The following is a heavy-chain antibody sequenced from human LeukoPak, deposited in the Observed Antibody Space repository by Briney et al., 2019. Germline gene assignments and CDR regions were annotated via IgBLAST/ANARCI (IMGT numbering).Heavy chain of an antibody. CDR3: EGSTSWYYFDY. D-gene: IGHD2-2*01. CDR1: GFTFSSYA. V-gene: IGHV3-23*01. Sequence: QAGGSLRLSCAASGFTFSSYAMSWVRQAPGKGLEWVSSISGSGGSTYHADSVKGRFTISRDNSKNTLYLQMNSVRAEDTAVYYCEGSTSWYYFDYWGQGTLVTVSS. J-gene: IGHJ4*02. CDR2: ISGSGGST.